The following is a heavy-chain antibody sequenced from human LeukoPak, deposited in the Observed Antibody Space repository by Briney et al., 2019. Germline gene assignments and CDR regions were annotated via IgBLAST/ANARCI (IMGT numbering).Heavy chain of an antibody. CDR1: GFTFSNYD. V-gene: IGHV3-13*01. Sequence: GSLRPSCAASGFTFSNYDMHWVRQAAGKGLEWVSGIGTAGDTYYPASVKGRFTISRENAKSSLYLQINSLSAGDTAVYYCASSPAYSSSWYAIDNWGQGTLVTVSS. CDR3: ASSPAYSSSWYAIDN. D-gene: IGHD6-13*01. CDR2: IGTAGDT. J-gene: IGHJ4*02.